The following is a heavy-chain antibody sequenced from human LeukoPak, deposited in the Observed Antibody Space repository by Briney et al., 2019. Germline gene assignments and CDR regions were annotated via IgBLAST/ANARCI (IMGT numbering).Heavy chain of an antibody. V-gene: IGHV1-2*02. CDR1: GYTLTELS. D-gene: IGHD1-26*01. CDR2: INPNSGGT. Sequence: ASVKVSCKVSGYTLTELSMHWVRQAPGQGLEWMGWINPNSGGTNYAQKFQGRVTMTRDTSISTAYMELSRLRSDDTAVYYCAREGGVGATDYWGQGTPVTVSS. J-gene: IGHJ4*02. CDR3: AREGGVGATDY.